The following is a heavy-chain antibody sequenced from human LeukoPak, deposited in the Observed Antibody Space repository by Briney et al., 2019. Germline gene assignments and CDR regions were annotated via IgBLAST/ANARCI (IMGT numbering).Heavy chain of an antibody. CDR3: ARLGYGDYDY. CDR2: IYHSGST. J-gene: IGHJ4*02. D-gene: IGHD4-17*01. CDR1: GYSISSGYY. Sequence: SETLSLTXAVSGYSISSGYYWGWIRPPPGKGLEWIGSIYHSGSTYYNPSLKSRVTISVDTSKNQFSLKLSSVTAADTAVYYCARLGYGDYDYWGQGTLVTVSS. V-gene: IGHV4-38-2*01.